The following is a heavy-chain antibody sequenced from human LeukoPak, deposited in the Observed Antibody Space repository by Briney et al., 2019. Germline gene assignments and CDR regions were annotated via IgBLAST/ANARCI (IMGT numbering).Heavy chain of an antibody. CDR2: IWYDGSKK. Sequence: PGGSLRLSCAASGFTFSSYGMHWVRQAPGKGLEWVAVIWYDGSKKYYADSVKGRFTISRDNSKNTLYLQMNSLGAEDTAVYYCARSRYYYDSSDYSGYWGQGTLVTVSS. CDR3: ARSRYYYDSSDYSGY. J-gene: IGHJ4*02. V-gene: IGHV3-33*01. D-gene: IGHD3-22*01. CDR1: GFTFSSYG.